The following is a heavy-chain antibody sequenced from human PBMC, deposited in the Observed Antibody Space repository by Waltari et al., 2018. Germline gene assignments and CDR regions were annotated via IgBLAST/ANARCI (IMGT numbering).Heavy chain of an antibody. CDR3: ARVHRGGLGGVMVDY. J-gene: IGHJ4*02. V-gene: IGHV4-34*01. Sequence: QVQLQQWGAGLLKPSETLSLTCAVYGGSFSGYYWSWLRQPPGKGLEWIGEINHSRSTNYNPSLKSRVTISVDTSKNQFSLKLSSVTAADTAVYYCARVHRGGLGGVMVDYWGQGTLVTVSS. CDR1: GGSFSGYY. CDR2: INHSRST. D-gene: IGHD3-16*01.